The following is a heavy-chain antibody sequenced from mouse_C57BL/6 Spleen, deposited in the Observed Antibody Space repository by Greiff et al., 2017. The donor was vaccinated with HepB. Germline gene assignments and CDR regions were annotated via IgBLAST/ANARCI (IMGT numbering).Heavy chain of an antibody. V-gene: IGHV1-26*01. Sequence: EVQLQQSGPELVKPGASVKISCKASGYTFTDYYMNWVKQSHGKSLEWIGDINPNNGGTSYNQKFKGKATLTVDKSSRPAYMELRSLTSEDSAVYYCASYFFDYWGQGTTLTVSS. CDR2: INPNNGGT. CDR1: GYTFTDYY. J-gene: IGHJ2*01. CDR3: ASYFFDY.